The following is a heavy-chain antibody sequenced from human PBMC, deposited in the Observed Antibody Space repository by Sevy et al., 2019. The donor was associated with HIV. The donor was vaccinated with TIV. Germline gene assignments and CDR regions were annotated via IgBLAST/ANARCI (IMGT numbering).Heavy chain of an antibody. CDR2: ISGSGGST. CDR3: AKVRRVVTMATGAFDI. CDR1: GFTFSSYA. J-gene: IGHJ3*02. Sequence: GGSLRLPCAASGFTFSSYAMSWVRQAPGKGLEWVSAISGSGGSTYYADSVKGRFTISRDNSKNTLYLQMNSLRAEDTAVYYCAKVRRVVTMATGAFDIWGQGTMVTVSS. V-gene: IGHV3-23*01. D-gene: IGHD3-10*01.